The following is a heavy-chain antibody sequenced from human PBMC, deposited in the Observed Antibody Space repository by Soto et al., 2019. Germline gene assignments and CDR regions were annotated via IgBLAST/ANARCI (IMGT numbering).Heavy chain of an antibody. D-gene: IGHD1-26*01. J-gene: IGHJ4*02. CDR3: AREHFSGSYYDY. CDR1: GFTFSSYG. Sequence: QVQLVECGGGVVQPGRSLRLSCAASGFTFSSYGMHWVRQAPGKGLEWVAVIWYDGSNKYYADSVKGRFTISRDNSKNTLYLQMNSLRAEDTAVYYCAREHFSGSYYDYWGQGTLVTVSS. CDR2: IWYDGSNK. V-gene: IGHV3-33*01.